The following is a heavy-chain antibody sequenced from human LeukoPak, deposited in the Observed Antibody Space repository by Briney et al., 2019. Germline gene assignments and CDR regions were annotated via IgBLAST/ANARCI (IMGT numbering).Heavy chain of an antibody. D-gene: IGHD3-10*01. V-gene: IGHV4-59*12. CDR1: GGSISPYF. Sequence: SETLSLTCTVSGGSISPYFWSWIRQPPGKGLEWIGYISYSGSTNYNPSLKSRVTISVDMSKNQLSLRLTSVTAADTAVYYCARGFYGAGSHFDYWGQGTLVTVSS. CDR2: ISYSGST. CDR3: ARGFYGAGSHFDY. J-gene: IGHJ4*02.